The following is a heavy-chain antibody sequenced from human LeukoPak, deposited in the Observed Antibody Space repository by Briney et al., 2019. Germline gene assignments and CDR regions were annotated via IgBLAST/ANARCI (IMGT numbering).Heavy chain of an antibody. Sequence: SEALSLTFTVSGGSISSYYWRWIRPPPGKGLGWIGYIYYSGSTNYNPSLKSRVTISVDTSKNQFSLKLSSVIAADTAVYYCARHPDYDFWSGYQGMDVWGQGTTVTVSS. D-gene: IGHD3-3*01. CDR2: IYYSGST. J-gene: IGHJ6*02. CDR1: GGSISSYY. V-gene: IGHV4-59*08. CDR3: ARHPDYDFWSGYQGMDV.